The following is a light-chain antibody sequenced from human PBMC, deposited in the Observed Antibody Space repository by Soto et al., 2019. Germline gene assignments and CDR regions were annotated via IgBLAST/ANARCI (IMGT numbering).Light chain of an antibody. CDR1: SSDVGGYNY. J-gene: IGLJ2*01. V-gene: IGLV2-14*01. CDR3: SSYTSSSTVV. CDR2: EVS. Sequence: QSALTQPASVSGSPGQSITISCTGTSSDVGGYNYVSWYQQHPGKAPKLMIYEVSNWPSGVSNRFSGSKSGNTASLTISGHQAEDEADYYCSSYTSSSTVVFGGGTKLTVL.